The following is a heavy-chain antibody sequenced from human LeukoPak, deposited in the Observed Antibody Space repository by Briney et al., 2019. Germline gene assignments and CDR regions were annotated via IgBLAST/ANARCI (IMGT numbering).Heavy chain of an antibody. CDR2: IYHSGST. CDR1: GGSISSSNW. CDR3: AILWFGELLGFSY. D-gene: IGHD3-10*01. V-gene: IGHV4-4*02. J-gene: IGHJ4*02. Sequence: SETLSLTCAVSGGSISSSNWWSWVRQPPGKGLEWVGEIYHSGSTNYNPSLKSRVTISVDTSKNQFSLKLSSVTAADTAVYYCAILWFGELLGFSYWGQGTLVTVSS.